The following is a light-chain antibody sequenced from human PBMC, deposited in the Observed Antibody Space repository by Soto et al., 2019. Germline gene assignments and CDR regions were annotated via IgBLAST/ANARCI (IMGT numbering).Light chain of an antibody. CDR1: QSVNSN. V-gene: IGKV3-15*01. J-gene: IGKJ1*01. CDR3: QQYNNWWT. Sequence: EIVMTQSPASLSVSPGEGATLSCRASQSVNSNLAWYQHKPGQAPKLLIYGASTRATGIPARFSGSGSGTEFTLTISSLQSEDFAVYYCQQYNNWWTFGQGTRVEIK. CDR2: GAS.